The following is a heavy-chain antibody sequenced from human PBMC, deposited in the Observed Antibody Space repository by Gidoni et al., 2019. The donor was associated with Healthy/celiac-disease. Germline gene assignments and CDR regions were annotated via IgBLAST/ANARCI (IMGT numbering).Heavy chain of an antibody. CDR3: ARGASSGWLDY. CDR2: IYYSGST. CDR1: GGSISSYY. J-gene: IGHJ4*02. Sequence: QVQLQESGPGLVKPSETLSLTCTVSGGSISSYYWSWIRQPPGKGLEWIGYIYYSGSTNYNPSLKSRVTISVDTSKNQFSLKLSSVTAADTAVYYCARGASSGWLDYWGQGTLATVSS. D-gene: IGHD6-19*01. V-gene: IGHV4-59*01.